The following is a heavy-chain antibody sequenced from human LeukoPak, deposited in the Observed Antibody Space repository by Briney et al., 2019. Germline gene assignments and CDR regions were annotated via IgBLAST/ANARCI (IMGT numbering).Heavy chain of an antibody. D-gene: IGHD3-22*01. V-gene: IGHV1-69*13. CDR2: IIPIFGTA. CDR1: GGTFSSYA. J-gene: IGHJ4*02. CDR3: ALGDSSGYYRIGDY. Sequence: SVKVSCKASGGTFSSYAISWVRQAPGQGLEWMGGIIPIFGTANYAQKFQGRVTITADESTSTAYMELSSLRSEDTAVYYCALGDSSGYYRIGDYWGQGTLVTVSS.